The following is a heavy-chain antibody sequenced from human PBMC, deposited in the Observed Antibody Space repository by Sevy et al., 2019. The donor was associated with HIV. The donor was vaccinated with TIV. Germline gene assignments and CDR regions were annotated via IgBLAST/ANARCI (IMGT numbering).Heavy chain of an antibody. J-gene: IGHJ4*02. D-gene: IGHD6-13*01. V-gene: IGHV3-30-3*01. Sequence: GGSLRLSCAASGFTFSSYAMHWVRQAPGKGLEWVAVMSYDGSNKYYADSVKGRFTISRDNSKNTLYLQMNSLRAEDTAVYYCARDSSSSSWTNFDYWGQGTLVTVSS. CDR1: GFTFSSYA. CDR3: ARDSSSSSWTNFDY. CDR2: MSYDGSNK.